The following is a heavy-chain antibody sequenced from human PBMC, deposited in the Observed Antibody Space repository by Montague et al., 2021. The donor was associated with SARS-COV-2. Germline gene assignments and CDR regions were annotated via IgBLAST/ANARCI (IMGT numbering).Heavy chain of an antibody. CDR2: LYTSGST. V-gene: IGHV4-4*07. D-gene: IGHD6-19*01. CDR1: GGSINNYY. CDR3: AIESGYSSGWRYYYGMDV. Sequence: SETLSLTCNVSGGSINNYYWTWIRQPAGKGLEWIGRLYTSGSTTYNPSLKSRVTMSVDTSKNQFSLNVTSVTAADTAIYYCAIESGYSSGWRYYYGMDVWGQGTTVTVS. J-gene: IGHJ6*02.